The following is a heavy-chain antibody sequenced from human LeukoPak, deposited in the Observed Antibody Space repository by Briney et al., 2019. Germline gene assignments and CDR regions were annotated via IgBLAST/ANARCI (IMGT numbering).Heavy chain of an antibody. J-gene: IGHJ4*02. D-gene: IGHD1-1*01. CDR3: ARDLRTTGTTGGDY. V-gene: IGHV3-11*01. Sequence: GGSLRLSCAASGFTFSDYSMSWIRQAPGKGLEWVSCISSSGGTIYYADSVKGRFIISRDNAKNSLYLQMNSLRAEDTALYYCARDLRTTGTTGGDYWGQGTLVTVSS. CDR1: GFTFSDYS. CDR2: ISSSGGTI.